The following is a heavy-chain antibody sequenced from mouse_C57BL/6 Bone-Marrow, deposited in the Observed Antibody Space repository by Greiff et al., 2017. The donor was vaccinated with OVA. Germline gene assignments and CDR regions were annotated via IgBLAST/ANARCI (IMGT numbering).Heavy chain of an antibody. V-gene: IGHV1-26*01. Sequence: VQLQQSGPELVKPGASVKISCKASGYTFTDYYMNWVKQSHGKSLEWIGDINPNNGGTSYNQKFKGKATLTVDKSSSTAYMALRSLTSEDSAVYYCAIDSSGYGAYWGQGTLVTVSA. J-gene: IGHJ3*01. D-gene: IGHD3-2*02. CDR2: INPNNGGT. CDR3: AIDSSGYGAY. CDR1: GYTFTDYY.